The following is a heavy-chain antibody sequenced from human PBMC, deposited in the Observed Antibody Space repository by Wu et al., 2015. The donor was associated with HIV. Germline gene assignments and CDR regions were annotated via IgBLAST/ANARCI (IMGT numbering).Heavy chain of an antibody. CDR3: ASRGRTRSAAGLRAFDI. V-gene: IGHV1-2*02. CDR1: GYTFNGFY. D-gene: IGHD6-13*01. CDR2: INPDSGGT. J-gene: IGHJ3*02. Sequence: QVHLVQSGTEVKKPGASVKVSCKASGYTFNGFYMHWVRQAPGQGLEWMGWINPDSGGTNYAEKFQGRVTITADESTSTAYMELSSLRSEDTAVYYCASRGRTRSAAGLRAFDIWGQGTMVTVSS.